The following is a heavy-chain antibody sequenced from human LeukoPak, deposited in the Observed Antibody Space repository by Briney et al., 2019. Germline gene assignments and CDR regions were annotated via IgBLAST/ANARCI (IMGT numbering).Heavy chain of an antibody. CDR3: VGYSSGYYSYYFDY. Sequence: SGPTLVKPTQTLTLTCTFSGFSLSTSGVGVGWIRQPPGKALEWLALIYWNDDKRYSPSLKGRLTITKDTSKNQVVLTMTNMDPVDTATYYCVGYSSGYYSYYFDYWGQGTLVTVSS. CDR1: GFSLSTSGVG. V-gene: IGHV2-5*01. CDR2: IYWNDDK. D-gene: IGHD3-22*01. J-gene: IGHJ4*02.